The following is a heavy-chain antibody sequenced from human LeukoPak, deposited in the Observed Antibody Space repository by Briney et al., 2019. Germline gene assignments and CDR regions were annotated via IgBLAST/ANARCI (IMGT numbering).Heavy chain of an antibody. V-gene: IGHV3-73*01. CDR3: TRLNDFWSGYHRDDY. J-gene: IGHJ4*02. CDR2: IRSKANSYAT. CDR1: GFTFSGSA. D-gene: IGHD3-3*01. Sequence: GGSLRLSCAASGFTFSGSAMHWVRQASGKGLEWVGRIRSKANSYATAYAASVKGRFTISRDDSKNTAYLQMNSLKTEDTAVYYCTRLNDFWSGYHRDDYWGQGTLVTVSS.